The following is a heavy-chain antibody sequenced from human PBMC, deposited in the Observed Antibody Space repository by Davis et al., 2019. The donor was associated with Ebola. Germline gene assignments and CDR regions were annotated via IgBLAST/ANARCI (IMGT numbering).Heavy chain of an antibody. Sequence: AASVKVSCKASGYTFSSYGISWVRQAPGQGLEWMGWISGYEDNTNYAPRFQGRITLTKDRVTSTVYMELRSLRSEDTVLYYCTTPGGQDSGYDVFDIWGQGTMVTVSS. CDR3: TTPGGQDSGYDVFDI. V-gene: IGHV1-18*01. J-gene: IGHJ3*02. CDR2: ISGYEDNT. CDR1: GYTFSSYG. D-gene: IGHD5-12*01.